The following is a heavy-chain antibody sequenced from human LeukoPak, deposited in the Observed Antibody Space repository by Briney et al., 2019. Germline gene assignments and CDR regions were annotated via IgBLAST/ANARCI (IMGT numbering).Heavy chain of an antibody. CDR3: ARDKLSGSYREEAFDI. D-gene: IGHD1-26*01. Sequence: GGSLRLSCAASGFTFSSYAMSWVRQAPGKGLEWVSGISGSGGSTYYADSVKGRFTISRDNSKNTLYLQMNSLRAEDTAVYYCARDKLSGSYREEAFDIWGQGTMVTVSS. J-gene: IGHJ3*02. V-gene: IGHV3-23*01. CDR1: GFTFSSYA. CDR2: ISGSGGST.